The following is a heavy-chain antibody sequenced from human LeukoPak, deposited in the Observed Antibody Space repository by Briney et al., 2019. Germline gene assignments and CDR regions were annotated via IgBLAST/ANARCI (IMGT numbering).Heavy chain of an antibody. V-gene: IGHV3-48*03. D-gene: IGHD4-17*01. Sequence: GGSLRLSCAASGFTFSSFEMNWVRQAPGKGLEWVSYISSGGNTIFYADSVKGRFTISRDISKNTLYLQMNSLRAEDTAVYHCARGTVTAPDYWGQGTLVTVSS. CDR3: ARGTVTAPDY. CDR2: ISSGGNTI. CDR1: GFTFSSFE. J-gene: IGHJ4*02.